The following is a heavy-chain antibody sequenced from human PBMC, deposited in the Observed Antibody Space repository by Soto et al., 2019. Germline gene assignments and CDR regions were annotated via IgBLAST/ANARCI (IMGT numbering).Heavy chain of an antibody. CDR1: GYSFTSYW. D-gene: IGHD3-9*01. J-gene: IGHJ5*02. CDR2: IYPGDSDT. Sequence: GESLKISCKGSGYSFTSYWIGWVRQMPGKGLEWMGIIYPGDSDTRYSPSFQGQVTISADKSISTAYLQWSSLKASDTAMYYCARSRGNYDILTGHPWFDPWGQGTLVTVSS. V-gene: IGHV5-51*01. CDR3: ARSRGNYDILTGHPWFDP.